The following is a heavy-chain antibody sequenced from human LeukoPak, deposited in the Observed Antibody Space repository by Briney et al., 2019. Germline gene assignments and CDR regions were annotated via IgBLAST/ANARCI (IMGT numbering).Heavy chain of an antibody. V-gene: IGHV1-18*01. Sequence: ASVKVSCKASGYTFTSYGISWVRQAPGQGLEWMGWISAYNGNTNYAQKLQGGVTMTTDTSTSTAYMELRSLRSDDTAVYYCARNLLFGVVNWFDPWGQGTLVTVSS. CDR2: ISAYNGNT. CDR1: GYTFTSYG. CDR3: ARNLLFGVVNWFDP. J-gene: IGHJ5*02. D-gene: IGHD3-3*01.